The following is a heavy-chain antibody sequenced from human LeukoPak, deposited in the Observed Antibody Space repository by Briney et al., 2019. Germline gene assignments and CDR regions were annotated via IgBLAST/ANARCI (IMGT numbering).Heavy chain of an antibody. CDR1: GYNFNTYW. Sequence: GESLKISCKGSGYNFNTYWIGWVRQMPGKGLEWMGIIYPGDSDTRYSPSFQGQVTISADKSISTAYLQWSSLKASDTAMYYCARLRATAILPYFDYWGQGTLVTVSS. D-gene: IGHD2-2*02. CDR2: IYPGDSDT. V-gene: IGHV5-51*01. CDR3: ARLRATAILPYFDY. J-gene: IGHJ4*02.